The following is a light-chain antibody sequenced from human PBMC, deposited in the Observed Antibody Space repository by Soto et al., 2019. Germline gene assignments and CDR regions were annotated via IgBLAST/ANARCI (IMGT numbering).Light chain of an antibody. CDR2: AAS. CDR1: QSVSDR. J-gene: IGKJ1*01. CDR3: QQYADWPKT. Sequence: EIVLTQSPGTLSLPPGERATLSCRASQSVSDRVVWYQQKSGQAPSLLIYAASTRAAGVPARFSGSGSGTEFTLTISSLQSEDFAVYFCQQYADWPKTFGQGTKVDIK. V-gene: IGKV3-15*01.